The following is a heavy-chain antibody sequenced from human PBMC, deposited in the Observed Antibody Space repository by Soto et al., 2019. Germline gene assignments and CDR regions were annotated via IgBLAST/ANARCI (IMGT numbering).Heavy chain of an antibody. Sequence: PGGSLRLSCAGSGFTFSDYYMSWIRQAPGKGLEWVSYISSSSSYTNYADSVKGRFTISRDNAKNSLYLQMNSLRAEDTAVYYCARDSDSSVPATAAANYYYGMDVWGQGTTVTVSS. D-gene: IGHD2-2*01. J-gene: IGHJ6*02. CDR2: ISSSSSYT. CDR1: GFTFSDYY. V-gene: IGHV3-11*06. CDR3: ARDSDSSVPATAAANYYYGMDV.